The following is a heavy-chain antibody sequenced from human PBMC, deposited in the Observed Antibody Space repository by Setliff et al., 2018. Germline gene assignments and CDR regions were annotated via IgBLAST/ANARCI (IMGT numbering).Heavy chain of an antibody. CDR1: GGSFNNYP. CDR2: IIPLFRTG. CDR3: ARINFYVSSGYYYAPEL. J-gene: IGHJ4*02. D-gene: IGHD3-22*01. V-gene: IGHV1-69*13. Sequence: SVKVSCKASGGSFNNYPISWVRQAPGHGLEWMGGIIPLFRTGKYAQKFQGRVTISADESTTTAYMELRSLRADDTAVYYCARINFYVSSGYYYAPELWGQGTTVTVLL.